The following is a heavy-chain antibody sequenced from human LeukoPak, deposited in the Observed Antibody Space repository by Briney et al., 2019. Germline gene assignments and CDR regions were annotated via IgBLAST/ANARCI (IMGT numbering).Heavy chain of an antibody. CDR1: GFTFSNYA. J-gene: IGHJ4*02. CDR2: ISGSGVST. V-gene: IGHV3-23*01. CDR3: AKTLAYCSGGSCYSNYYFDY. D-gene: IGHD2-15*01. Sequence: GGSLRLSCAASGFTFSNYAMSWVRQAPGKGLEWVSAISGSGVSTDYADSVKGRFNISRDNSKNTLYLQMSSLRAEDTAVYYCAKTLAYCSGGSCYSNYYFDYWGQGTLVTVSS.